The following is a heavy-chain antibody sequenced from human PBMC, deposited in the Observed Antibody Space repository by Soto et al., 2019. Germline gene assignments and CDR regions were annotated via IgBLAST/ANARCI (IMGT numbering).Heavy chain of an antibody. Sequence: GGSLRLSCAASGFTFSSYAMHWVRQAPGKGLEWVAAISYDGSNKYYADSVKGRFTISRDNSKNTLYLQMNSLRAEDTAVYYCARALRGYNFKGYFDYWGQGTLVTVSS. D-gene: IGHD6-25*01. J-gene: IGHJ4*02. V-gene: IGHV3-30-3*01. CDR1: GFTFSSYA. CDR3: ARALRGYNFKGYFDY. CDR2: ISYDGSNK.